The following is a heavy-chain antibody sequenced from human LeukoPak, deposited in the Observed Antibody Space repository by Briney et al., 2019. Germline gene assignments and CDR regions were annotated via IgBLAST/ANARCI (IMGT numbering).Heavy chain of an antibody. D-gene: IGHD4-17*01. CDR2: IWYDGSNK. V-gene: IGHV3-33*06. CDR1: GFTFSSYG. CDR3: AKDRTPIYGPYYYYGMDV. Sequence: GGSLRLSCAASGFTFSSYGMHWVRQAPGKGLEWVAVIWYDGSNKYYADSVKGRFTISRDNSKNTLYLQMNSLRAEDTAVYYCAKDRTPIYGPYYYYGMDVWGQGTTVTVSS. J-gene: IGHJ6*02.